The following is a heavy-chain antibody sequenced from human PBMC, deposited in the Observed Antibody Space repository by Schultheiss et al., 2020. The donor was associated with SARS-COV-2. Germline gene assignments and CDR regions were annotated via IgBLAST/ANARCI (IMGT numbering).Heavy chain of an antibody. D-gene: IGHD5-18*01. J-gene: IGHJ4*02. V-gene: IGHV3-7*01. CDR3: AKRGYSYGYAYYFDY. Sequence: GGSLKISCAASGFTFSTSWMTWVRQAPGKGLEWVANIEQDGGDRNYVDTVKGRFTISRDNSKNTLYLQMNSLRAEDTAVYYCAKRGYSYGYAYYFDYWGQGTLVTVSS. CDR2: IEQDGGDR. CDR1: GFTFSTSW.